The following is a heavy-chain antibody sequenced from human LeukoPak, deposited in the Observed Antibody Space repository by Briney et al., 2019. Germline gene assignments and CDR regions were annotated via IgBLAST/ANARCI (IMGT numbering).Heavy chain of an antibody. D-gene: IGHD3-9*01. J-gene: IGHJ5*02. V-gene: IGHV1-2*02. CDR2: INPSSGGT. Sequence: ASVKVSCKASGYIFTGYFIHWVRQAPGQGLEWMGWINPSSGGTNYAQNFQGRVTMTRGTSISTAYMELGSLRSDDTAIYYCAREKQLTPNWFDPWGQGTLVTVSS. CDR1: GYIFTGYF. CDR3: AREKQLTPNWFDP.